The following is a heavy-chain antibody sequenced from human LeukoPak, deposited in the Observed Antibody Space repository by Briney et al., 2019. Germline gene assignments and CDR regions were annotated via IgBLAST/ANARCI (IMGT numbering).Heavy chain of an antibody. CDR3: ARGNCSSTSCYTPYYYYYMDV. CDR2: INHSGST. CDR1: GGSFSGYY. D-gene: IGHD2-2*02. J-gene: IGHJ6*03. Sequence: PSETLSLTCAVYGGSFSGYYWSWIRQPPGKGLEWIGEINHSGSTNYNPSLKSRVTISVDTSKNQFSLKLSSVTAADTAVYYCARGNCSSTSCYTPYYYYYMDVWGKGTTVTVSS. V-gene: IGHV4-34*01.